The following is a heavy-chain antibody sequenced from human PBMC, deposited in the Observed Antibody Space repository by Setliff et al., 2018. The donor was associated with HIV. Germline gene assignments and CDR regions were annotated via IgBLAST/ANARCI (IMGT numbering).Heavy chain of an antibody. V-gene: IGHV1-18*01. CDR1: GYSLSTYA. CDR3: VRLTADRTNYYYYMDV. J-gene: IGHJ6*03. D-gene: IGHD2-8*01. CDR2: IDSNNGNR. Sequence: ASVKVSCKASGYSLSTYAISWVRQATGQGLEWMGWIDSNNGNRNFAQKFRGRVTMTTDISTNTAYMEVRSLSFDDTAVYYCVRLTADRTNYYYYMDVWGKGTTVTVSS.